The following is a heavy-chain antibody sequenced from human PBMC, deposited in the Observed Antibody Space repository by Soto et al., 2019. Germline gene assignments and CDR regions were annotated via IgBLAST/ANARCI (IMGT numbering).Heavy chain of an antibody. D-gene: IGHD3-10*01. V-gene: IGHV4-59*01. CDR3: ATGRYYYGSEY. CDR1: RGSISSYY. Sequence: QVQLQESGPGLVRPSETLSLTCTVSRGSISSYYWSWIRQPPGKGLEWLGYIYYTWATNYNPSLKSRVTISRDTSKNQFSLHLSSVTAADTVVYYCATGRYYYGSEYWGQGTLVTVSS. CDR2: IYYTWAT. J-gene: IGHJ4*02.